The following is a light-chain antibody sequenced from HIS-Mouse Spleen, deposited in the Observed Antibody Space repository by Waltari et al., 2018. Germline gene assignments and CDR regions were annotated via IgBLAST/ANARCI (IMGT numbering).Light chain of an antibody. CDR2: AAS. Sequence: DIQLTQSPSFLSASVGDRVTITCRASQGISSYLAWYQQKPGKAPKLLIYAASTLQSGVPSRFSGSGSWTEFTLTIRSLQPEDFATYYCQQLNSYPPTFGQGTKVEIK. CDR1: QGISSY. CDR3: QQLNSYPPT. J-gene: IGKJ1*01. V-gene: IGKV1-9*01.